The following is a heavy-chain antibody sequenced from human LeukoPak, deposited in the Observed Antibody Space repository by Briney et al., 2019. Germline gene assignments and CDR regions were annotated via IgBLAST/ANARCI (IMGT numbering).Heavy chain of an antibody. D-gene: IGHD3-22*01. J-gene: IGHJ4*02. Sequence: ASVKVSCKASGYTFTSYGISWVRQAPGQGLEWMGWISAYNGNTNYAQKLQGRVTMTTDTSMSTAYMELRSLRSDDTAVYYCARGRGYYDSSGYYYGGQDFDYWGQGTLVTVSS. CDR2: ISAYNGNT. V-gene: IGHV1-18*01. CDR3: ARGRGYYDSSGYYYGGQDFDY. CDR1: GYTFTSYG.